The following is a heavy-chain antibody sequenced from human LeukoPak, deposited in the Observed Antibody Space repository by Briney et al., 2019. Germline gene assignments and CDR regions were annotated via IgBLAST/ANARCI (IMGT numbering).Heavy chain of an antibody. CDR3: AKETSSGNFVTIDC. V-gene: IGHV3-23*01. Sequence: GGSLRLSCAASGFTFSSYAMSWVRQAPGKGLEWVSAITGDGGGTNHADSVKGRFTISRDNSRNTPYLQMNSLRAEDTAVYYCAKETSSGNFVTIDCWGQGTLVTVSS. J-gene: IGHJ4*02. CDR2: ITGDGGGT. D-gene: IGHD1-26*01. CDR1: GFTFSSYA.